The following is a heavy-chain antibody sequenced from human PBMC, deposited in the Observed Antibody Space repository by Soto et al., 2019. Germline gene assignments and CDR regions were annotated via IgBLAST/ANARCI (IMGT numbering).Heavy chain of an antibody. CDR2: IKDGGVT. CDR1: GGSLTGYY. CDR3: ARGPDGVVAPH. D-gene: IGHD5-12*01. J-gene: IGHJ4*02. V-gene: IGHV4-34*01. Sequence: QVQLQQWGAGLLKPSETLSLTCAVNGGSLTGYYWSWIRQPPVKGLELIGEIKDGGVTNYSPSLKSRVTMSADTSKNQFSMNLNSVTAAVTAVYYCARGPDGVVAPHWDQGTRVTVSS.